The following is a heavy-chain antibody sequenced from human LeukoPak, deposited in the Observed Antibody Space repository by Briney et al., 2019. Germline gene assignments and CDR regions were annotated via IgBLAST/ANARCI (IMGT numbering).Heavy chain of an antibody. D-gene: IGHD4-23*01. J-gene: IGHJ6*03. CDR3: ARSLMTTMAIYFMDV. V-gene: IGHV1-46*01. CDR1: GYTFTSYY. Sequence: GASVKVSCKASGYTFTSYYMHWVRQAPGQGLEWMGIINPSGGSTSYAQKFQGRVTMTRDTSTSTVYMELRSLRSDDTAVYYCARSLMTTMAIYFMDVWGKGTTVTISS. CDR2: INPSGGST.